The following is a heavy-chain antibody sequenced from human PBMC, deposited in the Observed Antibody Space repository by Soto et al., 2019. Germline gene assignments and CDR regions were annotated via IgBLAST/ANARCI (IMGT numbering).Heavy chain of an antibody. J-gene: IGHJ6*02. Sequence: LRLSCAASGFTFSSYEMNWVRQAPGKGLEWVSYISSSGSTIYYADSVKGRFTISRDNAKNSLYLQINSLRAEDTAVYYCARESGFWSGYSRYYYYGMDVWGQGTTVTVSS. D-gene: IGHD3-3*01. CDR3: ARESGFWSGYSRYYYYGMDV. CDR1: GFTFSSYE. CDR2: ISSSGSTI. V-gene: IGHV3-48*03.